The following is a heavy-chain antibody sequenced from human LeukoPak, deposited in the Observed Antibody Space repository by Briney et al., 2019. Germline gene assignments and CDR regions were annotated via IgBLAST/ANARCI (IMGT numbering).Heavy chain of an antibody. D-gene: IGHD6-19*01. CDR3: AKIQGWFNDAFHI. CDR1: GFRLSSYG. J-gene: IGHJ3*02. V-gene: IGHV3-23*01. CDR2: ISDSGEHT. Sequence: GGTLRLSCSASGFRLSSYGMSWVRQAPGKGLEWVSGISDSGEHTHYADSVKGRFSISRDTSTNTLFMQMNSLRVEDTAIYYCAKIQGWFNDAFHIGGQGTNVIVSS.